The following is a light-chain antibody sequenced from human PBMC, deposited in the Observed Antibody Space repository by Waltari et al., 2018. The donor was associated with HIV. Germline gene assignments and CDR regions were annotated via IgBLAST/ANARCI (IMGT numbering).Light chain of an antibody. Sequence: EIVLTQSPGTLSLSPGERATLSCRASQTVSGTYIAWYQQRPGQAPRLIISGASTRATGIPSKFSASGSKTEFTLTISRLEPEDSAIYFCQQYGFSPGTFGRGTKVEVK. J-gene: IGKJ1*01. CDR3: QQYGFSPGT. V-gene: IGKV3-20*01. CDR2: GAS. CDR1: QTVSGTY.